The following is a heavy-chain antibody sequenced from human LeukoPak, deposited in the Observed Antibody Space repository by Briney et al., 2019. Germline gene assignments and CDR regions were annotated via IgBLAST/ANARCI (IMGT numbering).Heavy chain of an antibody. D-gene: IGHD3-22*01. CDR3: ARAAGSSGYFGY. J-gene: IGHJ4*02. Sequence: PGRSLRLSCAASGFTFSSYGMHWVRQAPGKGPEWVAVIWYDGSNKYYADSVKGRFTISRDNSKNTLYLQMNSLRAEDTAVYYCARAAGSSGYFGYWGQGTLVTVSS. CDR2: IWYDGSNK. CDR1: GFTFSSYG. V-gene: IGHV3-33*01.